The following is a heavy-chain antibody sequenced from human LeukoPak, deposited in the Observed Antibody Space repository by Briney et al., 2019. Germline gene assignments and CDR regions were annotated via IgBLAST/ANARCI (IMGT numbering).Heavy chain of an antibody. D-gene: IGHD1-26*01. CDR1: GHSYKNYA. CDR2: ISTYNGDT. V-gene: IGHV1-18*01. J-gene: IGHJ4*02. Sequence: ASVRGSCKISGHSYKNYAISCVRQAPGQGLEWMGWISTYNGDTRYAPKFQGRLTLTTDTSTTTGYMEMGSLTSDDTAVYYCARDPSTTGGSNPYFDYWGQGTLVTVSS. CDR3: ARDPSTTGGSNPYFDY.